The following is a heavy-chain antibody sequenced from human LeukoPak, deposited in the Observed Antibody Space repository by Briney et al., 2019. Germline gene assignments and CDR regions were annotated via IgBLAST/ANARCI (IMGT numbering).Heavy chain of an antibody. CDR3: ASGYCTSASCYFSLDY. D-gene: IGHD2-2*03. J-gene: IGHJ4*02. V-gene: IGHV4-4*07. CDR2: IYNSGNT. Sequence: SETLSLTCTVSGGSISTNYWSWIRQPAGKGLEWIGRIYNSGNTNYSPSLESRVTMSADTSKNQFSLKLSSVTAADTAVYYCASGYCTSASCYFSLDYWGQGTLVTVSS. CDR1: GGSISTNY.